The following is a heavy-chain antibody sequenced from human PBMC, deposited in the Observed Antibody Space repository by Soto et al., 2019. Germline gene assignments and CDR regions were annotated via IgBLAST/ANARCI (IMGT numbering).Heavy chain of an antibody. CDR3: ASYSSSAPGDS. J-gene: IGHJ4*02. V-gene: IGHV3-53*01. CDR2: IYSGGST. D-gene: IGHD6-6*01. CDR1: GFTVSSNY. Sequence: GGSLRLSCVASGFTVSSNYMSWVRQAPGKGLEWVSIIYSGGSTYYADSVKGRFTISRDNSKNTLYLQMNSLRAEDTAVYFCASYSSSAPGDSWGQGTLVTVSS.